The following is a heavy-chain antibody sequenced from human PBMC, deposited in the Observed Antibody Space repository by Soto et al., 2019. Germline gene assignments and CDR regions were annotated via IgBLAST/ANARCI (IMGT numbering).Heavy chain of an antibody. CDR1: GGTFSSYA. J-gene: IGHJ4*02. CDR3: ARDLDCSGGSCYPYFDY. Sequence: VKVSCKASGGTFSSYAISWVRQAPGQGLEWMGGIIPIFGTANYAQKFQGRVTITADESTSTAYMELSSLRSEDTAVYYCARDLDCSGGSCYPYFDYWGQGTLVTVSS. CDR2: IIPIFGTA. V-gene: IGHV1-69*01. D-gene: IGHD2-15*01.